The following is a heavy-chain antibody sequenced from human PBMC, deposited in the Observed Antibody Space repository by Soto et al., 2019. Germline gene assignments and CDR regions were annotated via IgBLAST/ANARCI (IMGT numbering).Heavy chain of an antibody. J-gene: IGHJ3*02. V-gene: IGHV3-21*01. CDR2: ISSSSSYI. Sequence: EVQLVESGGGLVKPGGSLRLSCAASGFTFSSYSMNWVRQAPGKGLEWVSSISSSSSYIYYADSVKGRFTISRDNAKHSLYLQINSLRAEDTAVYYCARYRYCSSTSCSKNHDAFDIWGQGTMVTVSS. CDR1: GFTFSSYS. CDR3: ARYRYCSSTSCSKNHDAFDI. D-gene: IGHD2-2*01.